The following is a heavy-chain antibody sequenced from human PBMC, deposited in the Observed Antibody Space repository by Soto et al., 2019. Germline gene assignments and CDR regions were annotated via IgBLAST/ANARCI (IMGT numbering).Heavy chain of an antibody. CDR2: INHSGST. V-gene: IGHV4-34*01. CDR1: GGSFSGYY. D-gene: IGHD3-3*01. J-gene: IGHJ4*02. Sequence: QVQLQQWGAGLLKPSETLSLTCAVYGGSFSGYYWSWIRQSPGKGLEYIGEINHSGSTHYNPSLKSRVTISVDTSKNQFSLKLSSVTAADTAVYYCARGVYNTIFGVVSLDYWGQGTLVTVSS. CDR3: ARGVYNTIFGVVSLDY.